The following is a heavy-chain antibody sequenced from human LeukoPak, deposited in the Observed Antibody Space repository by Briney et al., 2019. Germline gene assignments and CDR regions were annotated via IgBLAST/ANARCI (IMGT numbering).Heavy chain of an antibody. CDR3: ARQQLGSLDY. D-gene: IGHD6-6*01. Sequence: ASVKVSCKASGGTFSSYAISWVRQAPGQWLEWKGGIIPIFGTANYAQKFQGRVTITTDESTSTAYMELSSLRSEDTAVYYCARQQLGSLDYWGQGTLVTVSS. J-gene: IGHJ4*02. CDR1: GGTFSSYA. V-gene: IGHV1-69*05. CDR2: IIPIFGTA.